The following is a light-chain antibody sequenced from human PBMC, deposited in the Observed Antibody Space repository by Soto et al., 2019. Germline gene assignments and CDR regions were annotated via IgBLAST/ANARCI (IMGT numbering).Light chain of an antibody. J-gene: IGLJ2*01. V-gene: IGLV2-8*01. Sequence: QSALTHPPSASGSPGQSVTISCTATISDVGGYNYVSWYQQHPGKAPKLMIYEVSKRPSGVPDRFSGSKSGNTAALTVSGLQAEDEADYYCSSYAGSNNLVFGGGTKLTVL. CDR1: ISDVGGYNY. CDR2: EVS. CDR3: SSYAGSNNLV.